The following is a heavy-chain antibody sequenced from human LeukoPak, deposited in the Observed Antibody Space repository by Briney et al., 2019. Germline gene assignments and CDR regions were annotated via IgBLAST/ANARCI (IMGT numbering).Heavy chain of an antibody. Sequence: GGSLRLSCAASGFTFSNYWMHWVRQAPGEGLVWVSRINSDGSSTAYAGSVKGRFTISRDNAKNTLYLQMNSLRAEDTAVYYCARVLDGVGATRSFDYWGQGTLVTVSS. CDR3: ARVLDGVGATRSFDY. J-gene: IGHJ4*02. V-gene: IGHV3-74*03. D-gene: IGHD1-26*01. CDR2: INSDGSST. CDR1: GFTFSNYW.